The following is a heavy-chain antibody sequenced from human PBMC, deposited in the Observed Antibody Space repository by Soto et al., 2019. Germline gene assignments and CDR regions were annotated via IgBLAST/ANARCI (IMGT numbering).Heavy chain of an antibody. CDR2: IKGGGSRK. Sequence: EVHVVESGGGLVQPGGSLRLSCAASGFTFSTYVMSWVRQAPGKGLEWVANIKGGGSRKFYVDSVKGRFTISRDNAKNPLYLQMNSLRAEDTARYYCARGARAVSRHTSLYSFDFWGQGALVTVSS. J-gene: IGHJ4*02. CDR1: GFTFSTYV. V-gene: IGHV3-7*03. D-gene: IGHD6-19*01. CDR3: ARGARAVSRHTSLYSFDF.